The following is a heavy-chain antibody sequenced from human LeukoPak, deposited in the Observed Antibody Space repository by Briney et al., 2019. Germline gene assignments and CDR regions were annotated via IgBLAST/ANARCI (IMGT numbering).Heavy chain of an antibody. CDR1: GYTFTGYY. CDR2: INPNSGGT. V-gene: IGHV1-2*02. CDR3: ASLYSKVVDYYGSGSPSYYYYGMDV. D-gene: IGHD3-10*01. J-gene: IGHJ6*02. Sequence: ASVKVSCTASGYTFTGYYMHWVRQAPGQGLEWMGWINPNSGGTNYAQKFQGRVTMTRDTSISTAYMELSRLRSDDTAVYYCASLYSKVVDYYGSGSPSYYYYGMDVWGQGTTVTVSS.